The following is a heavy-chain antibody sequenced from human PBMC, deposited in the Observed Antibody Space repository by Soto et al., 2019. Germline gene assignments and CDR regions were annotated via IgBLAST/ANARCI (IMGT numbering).Heavy chain of an antibody. J-gene: IGHJ6*03. D-gene: IGHD3-3*01. CDR2: FYYSGST. Sequence: ASETLSLTRTVSGGSISSYYWRWIPAPPGKGLEWVGYFYYSGSTNYNPSLKSRVTISVDTSKNQFSLKLSSVTAADTAVYYCARGVPYYDFWSGYYNPHYYYYMDVWGKGTTLTVSS. CDR1: GGSISSYY. V-gene: IGHV4-59*01. CDR3: ARGVPYYDFWSGYYNPHYYYYMDV.